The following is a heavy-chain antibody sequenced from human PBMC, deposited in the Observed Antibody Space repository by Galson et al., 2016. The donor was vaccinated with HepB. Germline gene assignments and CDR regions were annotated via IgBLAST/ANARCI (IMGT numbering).Heavy chain of an antibody. J-gene: IGHJ5*02. CDR3: ARQNYIHWFDT. V-gene: IGHV4-39*01. CDR1: AVSINSGSYF. D-gene: IGHD1-7*01. CDR2: THWTGTS. Sequence: SETLSPTCTVSAVSINSGSYFWGWIRQPPGKGLEWIGSTHWTGTSHSQPTPQSRVTVSLDTPKNQFSLRLSSVTAADTAVYYCARQNYIHWFDTWGQGALVTVSS.